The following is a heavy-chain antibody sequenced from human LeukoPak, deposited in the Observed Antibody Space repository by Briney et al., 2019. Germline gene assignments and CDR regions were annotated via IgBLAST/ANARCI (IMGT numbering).Heavy chain of an antibody. CDR1: GGSFRGYY. V-gene: IGHV4-34*01. J-gene: IGHJ4*02. CDR3: ARGFGSGWSTLFDY. D-gene: IGHD6-19*01. CDR2: INHSGTT. Sequence: PSETLSLTCAVYGGSFRGYYWNWIRQSPGKGLEWIGEINHSGTTNYNPSLKSRVTVSVDTSKNQFSLKLSSVTAADTTVYYCARGFGSGWSTLFDYWGQGTLVTVSS.